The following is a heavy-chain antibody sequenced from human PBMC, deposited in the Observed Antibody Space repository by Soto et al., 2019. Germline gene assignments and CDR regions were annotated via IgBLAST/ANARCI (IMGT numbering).Heavy chain of an antibody. CDR3: ARVPDSSLGTMDV. V-gene: IGHV5-51*01. D-gene: IGHD6-19*01. J-gene: IGHJ6*01. CDR2: MFPGDSDT. Sequence: GESLQISCKGSGYSFTTYWIGCVRQLPGQGLEWMGVMFPGDSDTRYSPSFQGQVTMSADPSTNTAYLEWSSLKAADSAMYYCARVPDSSLGTMDVWGQGTTVTVSS. CDR1: GYSFTTYW.